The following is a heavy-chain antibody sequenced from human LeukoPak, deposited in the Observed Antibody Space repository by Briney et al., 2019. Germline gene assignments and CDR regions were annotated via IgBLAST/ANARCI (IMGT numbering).Heavy chain of an antibody. D-gene: IGHD3-10*01. V-gene: IGHV3-33*01. CDR3: ATDLKMVRGGAPGMDV. CDR1: GFTFSSYG. Sequence: GGSLRLSCAASGFTFSSYGMHWVRQAPGKGLEWVAVIWYDGSNKYYADSVKGRFTISRDNSKNTLYLQMNSLRAEDTAVYYCATDLKMVRGGAPGMDVWGQGTTVTVSS. CDR2: IWYDGSNK. J-gene: IGHJ6*02.